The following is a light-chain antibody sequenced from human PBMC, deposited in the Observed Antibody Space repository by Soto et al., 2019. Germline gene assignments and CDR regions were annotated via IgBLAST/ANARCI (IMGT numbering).Light chain of an antibody. CDR2: VNSDGTH. CDR3: QTWGTGMV. Sequence: QSVLTQSPSASASLGASVKLTCTLSSAHSSYAIAWHQQQPEKGPRYLMKVNSDGTHSKGDGIPDRFSGSSSGAERYLSISSLQSEDQADYHCQTWGTGMVFGGGTKLTVL. CDR1: SAHSSYA. V-gene: IGLV4-69*01. J-gene: IGLJ2*01.